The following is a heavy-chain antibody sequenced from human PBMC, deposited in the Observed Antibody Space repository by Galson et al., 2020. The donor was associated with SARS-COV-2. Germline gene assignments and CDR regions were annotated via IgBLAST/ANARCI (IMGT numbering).Heavy chain of an antibody. CDR2: IYTSGST. CDR3: ARDGYNWNYVTDYYYYYGMDV. CDR1: GGSISSGSYY. V-gene: IGHV4-61*02. D-gene: IGHD1-7*01. Sequence: SETLSLTCTVSGGSISSGSYYWSWIRQPAGKGLEWIRRIYTSGSTNYNPSLKRPVTISVDTSKNQFSLKLSSVTAADTAVYYCARDGYNWNYVTDYYYYYGMDVWGQGTTVTVSS. J-gene: IGHJ6*02.